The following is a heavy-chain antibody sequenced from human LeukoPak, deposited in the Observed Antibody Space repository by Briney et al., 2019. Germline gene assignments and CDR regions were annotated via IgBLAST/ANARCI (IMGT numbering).Heavy chain of an antibody. CDR1: GGSISSSRYY. J-gene: IGHJ6*03. CDR3: ARDYGSGRRYYYMDV. Sequence: SETLSLTCTVSGGSISSSRYYWGWIRQPPGKGLEWIGSIYYTGSTYYNPSLKSRVTISVDTSKNQFSLKLSSVTAADTAVYYCARDYGSGRRYYYMDVWGKGTTVTVSS. D-gene: IGHD3-10*01. CDR2: IYYTGST. V-gene: IGHV4-39*07.